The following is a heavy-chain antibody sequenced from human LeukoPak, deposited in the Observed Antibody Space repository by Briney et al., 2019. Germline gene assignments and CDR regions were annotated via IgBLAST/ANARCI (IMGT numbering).Heavy chain of an antibody. J-gene: IGHJ4*02. D-gene: IGHD5-24*01. V-gene: IGHV1-8*03. CDR2: MNPNSGNT. CDR1: GYTFTSYD. CDR3: ARARRDGYNLFGY. Sequence: GASVKVSCKASGYTFTSYDINWVRQATGQGLEWMGWMNPNSGNTGYAQKFQGRVTIARNTSISTAYMELSSLRSEDTAVYYCARARRDGYNLFGYWGQGTLVTVSS.